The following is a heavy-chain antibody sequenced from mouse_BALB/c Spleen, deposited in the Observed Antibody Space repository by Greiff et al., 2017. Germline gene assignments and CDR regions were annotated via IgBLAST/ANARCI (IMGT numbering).Heavy chain of an antibody. V-gene: IGHV5-17*02. CDR3: ASGDYDGYFDY. CDR2: ISSSSSTI. J-gene: IGHJ2*01. Sequence: EVMLVESGGGLVQPGGSRKLSCAASGFTFSSFGMHWVRQAPEKGLEWVAYISSSSSTIYYADTVKGRFTISRDNPKNTLFLQMTSLRSEDTAMYYCASGDYDGYFDYWGQGTTLTVSS. CDR1: GFTFSSFG. D-gene: IGHD2-4*01.